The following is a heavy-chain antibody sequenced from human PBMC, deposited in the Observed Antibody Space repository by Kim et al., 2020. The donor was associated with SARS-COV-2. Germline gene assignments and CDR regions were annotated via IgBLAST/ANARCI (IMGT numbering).Heavy chain of an antibody. CDR3: ARDLKQLVNSYNYYGMDD. CDR2: ISYDGSNK. CDR1: GFTFSSYA. V-gene: IGHV3-30-3*01. Sequence: GGSLRLSCAASGFTFSSYAMHWVRQAPGKGLEWVAVISYDGSNKYYADSVKGRFTISRYNSKNTLYLQMNSLRAEDTTVYYCARDLKQLVNSYNYYGMDDWGQGTTVTVSS. J-gene: IGHJ6*02. D-gene: IGHD6-6*01.